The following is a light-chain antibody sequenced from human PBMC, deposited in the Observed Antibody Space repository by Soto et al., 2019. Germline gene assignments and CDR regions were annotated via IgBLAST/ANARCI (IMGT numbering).Light chain of an antibody. J-gene: IGKJ1*01. CDR1: QSVXSN. Sequence: EIVLTQSPATLSVSPGERATLSCRASQSVXSNLVWYQQRPGQAPRILXDGASTRATGSPARFSGSGSGTEFTLTISSLQSEDFAVYYCQQYKNWPWTFGQGTKVDIK. CDR2: GAS. V-gene: IGKV3-15*01. CDR3: QQYKNWPWT.